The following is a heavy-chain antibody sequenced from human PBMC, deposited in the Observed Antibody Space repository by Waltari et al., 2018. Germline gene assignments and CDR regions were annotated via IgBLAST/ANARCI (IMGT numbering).Heavy chain of an antibody. Sequence: EVQLVETGGGLIQPGGSLRLSCAASGFTVNSNYMSWVRQAPGKGLEWVSLIYTGGSTSYADSMKGRFTISRDNSKNTLFLQMNSLRAEDTAVYYCARGGDGYNWGFGFWGQGTLVTVSS. CDR1: GFTVNSNY. D-gene: IGHD5-12*01. J-gene: IGHJ4*02. CDR2: IYTGGST. V-gene: IGHV3-53*02. CDR3: ARGGDGYNWGFGF.